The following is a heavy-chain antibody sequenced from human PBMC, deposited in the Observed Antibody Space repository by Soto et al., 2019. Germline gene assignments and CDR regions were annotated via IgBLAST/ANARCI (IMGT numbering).Heavy chain of an antibody. J-gene: IGHJ6*02. V-gene: IGHV4-30-4*01. CDR3: ARSKGSRLGMDV. CDR2: IYYSGST. Sequence: PSETLSLTCTVSGGSISSGDYYWSWIRQPPGKGLEWIGYIYYSGSTYYNPSLKSRVTISVDTSKNQFSLKLSSVTAADTAVYYCARSKGSRLGMDVWGQGTTVTVSS. D-gene: IGHD2-2*01. CDR1: GGSISSGDYY.